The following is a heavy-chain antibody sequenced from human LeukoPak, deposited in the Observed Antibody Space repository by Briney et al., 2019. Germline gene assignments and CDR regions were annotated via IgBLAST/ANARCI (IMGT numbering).Heavy chain of an antibody. Sequence: PGGSLRLSCAASGFTFSNSAMSSVRQAPGKGLEWVSTLSGCGITTYYADSVKGRFTISRDNSKNTLYLQMNSLRAEDTAVYYCAKGIYSSGWSYFDYWGHGTVVTVSS. CDR3: AKGIYSSGWSYFDY. CDR1: GFTFSNSA. CDR2: LSGCGITT. J-gene: IGHJ4*01. V-gene: IGHV3-23*01. D-gene: IGHD6-19*01.